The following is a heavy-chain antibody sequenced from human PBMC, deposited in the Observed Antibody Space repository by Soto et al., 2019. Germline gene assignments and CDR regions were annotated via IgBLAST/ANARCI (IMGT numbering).Heavy chain of an antibody. CDR1: GYTFTSYY. J-gene: IGHJ6*02. CDR3: ARDPPTYYYDSSESRMDV. Sequence: GASVKVSCKASGYTFTSYYMHWVRQAPGQGLEWMGIINPSGGSTSYAQKFQGRVTMTRDTSTSTVYMELSSLRSEDTAVYYCARDPPTYYYDSSESRMDVWGQGTTVTVS. D-gene: IGHD3-22*01. V-gene: IGHV1-46*01. CDR2: INPSGGST.